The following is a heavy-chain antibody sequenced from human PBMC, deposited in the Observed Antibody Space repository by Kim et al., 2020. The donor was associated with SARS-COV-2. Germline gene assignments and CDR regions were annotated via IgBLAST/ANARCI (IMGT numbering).Heavy chain of an antibody. J-gene: IGHJ5*02. CDR3: ARGGLGGWFDP. CDR2: IWYDGSNK. CDR1: GFTFSSYG. Sequence: GGSLRLSCAASGFTFSSYGMHWVRQAPGKGLEWVAVIWYDGSNKYYADSVKGRFTISRDNSKNTLYLQMNSLRAEDTAVYYCARGGLGGWFDPWGQGTLVTVSS. V-gene: IGHV3-33*08. D-gene: IGHD7-27*01.